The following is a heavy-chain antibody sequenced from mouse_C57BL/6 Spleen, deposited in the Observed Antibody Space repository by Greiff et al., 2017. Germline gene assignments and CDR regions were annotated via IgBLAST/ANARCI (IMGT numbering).Heavy chain of an antibody. CDR2: IDPSDSYT. Sequence: QVQLQQPGAELVKPGASVKLSCKASGYTFTSYWMQWVKQRPGQGLEWIGEIDPSDSYTNYNQKFKGKATLTVDTSSSTAYMQLSSLTSEDSAVYYWARSGYGSSYWYFDVWGTGTTVTVSS. CDR1: GYTFTSYW. D-gene: IGHD1-1*01. J-gene: IGHJ1*03. V-gene: IGHV1-50*01. CDR3: ARSGYGSSYWYFDV.